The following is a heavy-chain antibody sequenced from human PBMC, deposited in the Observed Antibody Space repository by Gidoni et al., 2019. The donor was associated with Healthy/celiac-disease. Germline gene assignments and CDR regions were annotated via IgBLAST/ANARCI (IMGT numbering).Heavy chain of an antibody. V-gene: IGHV1-8*02. Sequence: QVQLVQSGAEVKTPGASVTVSCNASGYTFTIYDINWVRQAPGQGLEWMGWMNPNSGSTGYAQKFQGRVTMTRNTSISTAYMELSSLRSEDTAVYYCARGGKYCGGDCPDYWGQGTLVTVSS. J-gene: IGHJ4*02. CDR1: GYTFTIYD. D-gene: IGHD2-21*02. CDR2: MNPNSGST. CDR3: ARGGKYCGGDCPDY.